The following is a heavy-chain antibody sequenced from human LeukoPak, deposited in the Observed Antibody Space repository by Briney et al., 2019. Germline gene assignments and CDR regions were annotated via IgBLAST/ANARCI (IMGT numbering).Heavy chain of an antibody. V-gene: IGHV1-2*02. J-gene: IGHJ5*02. CDR2: INPNSGGT. CDR3: AREDRIAAAGTFDP. Sequence: ASVKVSCKASGYTFTCYYMHWVRQAPGQGLEWMGWINPNSGGTNYAQKFQGRVTMTRDTSISTAYMELSRLRSDDTAVYYCAREDRIAAAGTFDPWGQGTLVTVSS. D-gene: IGHD6-13*01. CDR1: GYTFTCYY.